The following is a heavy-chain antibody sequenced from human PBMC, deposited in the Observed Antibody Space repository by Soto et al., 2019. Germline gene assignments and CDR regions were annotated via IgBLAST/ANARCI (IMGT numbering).Heavy chain of an antibody. D-gene: IGHD3-10*01. CDR3: AKGGDVFNSFFDY. CDR1: GFTLSAYG. Sequence: QVQLVESGGGVVQPGRSLRLSCAASGFTLSAYGMHWVRQAPGKGLEWVAVISYDGTKKYYADSVKGRFTISRDTSKNTLYLQMNSLRADDTAMYYCAKGGDVFNSFFDYWGQGTLVTVSS. J-gene: IGHJ4*02. V-gene: IGHV3-30*18. CDR2: ISYDGTKK.